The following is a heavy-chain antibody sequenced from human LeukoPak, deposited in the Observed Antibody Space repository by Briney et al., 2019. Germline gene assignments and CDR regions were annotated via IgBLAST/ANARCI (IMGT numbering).Heavy chain of an antibody. V-gene: IGHV4-30-2*01. CDR2: IYHSGST. J-gene: IGHJ5*02. CDR1: GGSISSGGYY. Sequence: SQTLSLTCTVSGGSISSGGYYWSWIRQPPGKGLEWIGYIYHSGSTYYNPSLKSRVTISVDRSKNQFSLKLSSVTAADTAVYYCARAHISLGVRGVIKNNWFDPWGQGTLVTVSS. D-gene: IGHD3-10*01. CDR3: ARAHISLGVRGVIKNNWFDP.